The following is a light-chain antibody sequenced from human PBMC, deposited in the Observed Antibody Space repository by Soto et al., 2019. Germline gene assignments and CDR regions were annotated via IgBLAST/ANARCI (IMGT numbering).Light chain of an antibody. Sequence: EIVLTQSPATLSLSPGERATLSCRASQSISNFLAWYQQKPGQPPRLLIYDASKRATDIPGRFIGSGSGTDFTLTISSLEPEDFAIYYCHQRSNWPPFTFGGGTKVEI. CDR2: DAS. J-gene: IGKJ4*01. CDR3: HQRSNWPPFT. CDR1: QSISNF. V-gene: IGKV3-11*01.